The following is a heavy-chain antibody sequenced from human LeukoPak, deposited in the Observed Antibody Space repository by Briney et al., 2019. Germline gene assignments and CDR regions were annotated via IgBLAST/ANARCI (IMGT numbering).Heavy chain of an antibody. V-gene: IGHV3-53*01. CDR1: GFTASSNY. J-gene: IGHJ6*03. CDR2: IYSGGST. CDR3: AKDLRPGIAVAGTLGLYYYYYYMDV. D-gene: IGHD6-19*01. Sequence: PGGSLRLSCAASGFTASSNYMSWVRQAPGKGLEWVSVIYSGGSTYYADSVKGRFTISRDNSKNTLYLQMNSLRAEDTAVYYCAKDLRPGIAVAGTLGLYYYYYYMDVWGKGTTVTVSS.